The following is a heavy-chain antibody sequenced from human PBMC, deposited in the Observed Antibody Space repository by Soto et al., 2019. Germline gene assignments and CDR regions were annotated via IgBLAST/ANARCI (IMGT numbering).Heavy chain of an antibody. V-gene: IGHV1-69*01. D-gene: IGHD3-3*01. CDR2: IIPIFGTA. J-gene: IGHJ6*02. CDR3: AGANDVLRFSYYYYGMDV. CDR1: GGTFSSYA. Sequence: QVQLVQSGAEVKKPGSSVKVSCKASGGTFSSYAISWVRQAPGQGLEWMGGIIPIFGTANYAQKFQGRVTITADESTSTAYMELSSRRAEDTAVYYCAGANDVLRFSYYYYGMDVWGQGTTVTVSS.